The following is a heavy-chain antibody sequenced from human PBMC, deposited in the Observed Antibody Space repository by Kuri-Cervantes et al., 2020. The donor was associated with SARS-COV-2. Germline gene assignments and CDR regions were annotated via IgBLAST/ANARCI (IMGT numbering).Heavy chain of an antibody. D-gene: IGHD7-27*01. CDR1: GFTFSGYS. Sequence: GESLKISCAASGFTFSGYSMNWIRQAPGKGLEWVASIDSSSYYIYHADSVKGRLTISRDNAETSVYLQMNSLKVEDTAVYYCAREEGGELGEAFDYWGQGALVTVSS. CDR2: IDSSSYYI. J-gene: IGHJ4*02. V-gene: IGHV3-21*01. CDR3: AREEGGELGEAFDY.